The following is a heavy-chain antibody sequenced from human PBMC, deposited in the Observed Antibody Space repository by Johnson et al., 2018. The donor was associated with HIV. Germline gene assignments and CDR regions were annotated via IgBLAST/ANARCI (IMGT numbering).Heavy chain of an antibody. CDR2: ISGSGGST. D-gene: IGHD2-15*01. CDR3: AREGGYCSGGSCFSAFDI. CDR1: GFTFSSYA. V-gene: IGHV3-23*04. Sequence: EVQLVESGGGLVQPGGSLRLSCAASGFTFSSYAMSWVRQAPGKGLEWVSAISGSGGSTYYADSVKGRFTISRDNSKNTLYLQMNSLIAEDTAVYYCAREGGYCSGGSCFSAFDIWGQGTMVTVSS. J-gene: IGHJ3*02.